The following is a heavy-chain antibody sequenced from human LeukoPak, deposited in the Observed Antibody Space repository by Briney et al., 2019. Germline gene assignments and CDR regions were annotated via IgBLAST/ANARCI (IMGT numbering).Heavy chain of an antibody. CDR1: GYTLTELS. CDR2: FDPEDGET. V-gene: IGHV1-24*01. J-gene: IGHJ4*02. D-gene: IGHD6-19*01. Sequence: VASVKVSCKVSGYTLTELSMHWVRQAPGKGLEWMGGFDPEDGETIYAQKFQGRVTMTEDTSTDTAYVELSSLRSEDTAMYYCAHIPRSGWYLYYFDYWGQGTLVTVSS. CDR3: AHIPRSGWYLYYFDY.